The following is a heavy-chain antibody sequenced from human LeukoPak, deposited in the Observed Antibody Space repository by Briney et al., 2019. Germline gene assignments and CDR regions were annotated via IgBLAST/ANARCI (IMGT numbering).Heavy chain of an antibody. CDR2: INPNSGGT. CDR1: GYTFTSYG. V-gene: IGHV1-2*02. D-gene: IGHD3-10*01. J-gene: IGHJ6*03. CDR3: ARCYYGSGSYYTPPYMDV. Sequence: ASVKVSCKASGYTFTSYGISWVRQAPGQGLEWMGWINPNSGGTNYAQKFQGRVTMTRDTSISTAYMELSRLRSDDTAVYYCARCYYGSGSYYTPPYMDVWGKGTTVTISS.